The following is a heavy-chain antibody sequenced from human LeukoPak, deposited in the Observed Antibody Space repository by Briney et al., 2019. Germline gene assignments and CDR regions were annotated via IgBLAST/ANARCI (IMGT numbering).Heavy chain of an antibody. CDR1: GFTFSSYW. CDR3: AREYTVPDYFDS. V-gene: IGHV3-74*01. J-gene: IGHJ4*02. Sequence: GGSLRLSCAASGFTFSSYWMYWVRQVPGKGLVWVSRINSDGSSTNYADSVRGRFTISRDIAKNTLYLQMNSLRAGDTAVYYCAREYTVPDYFDSWGQGALVTVSS. CDR2: INSDGSST. D-gene: IGHD2-2*02.